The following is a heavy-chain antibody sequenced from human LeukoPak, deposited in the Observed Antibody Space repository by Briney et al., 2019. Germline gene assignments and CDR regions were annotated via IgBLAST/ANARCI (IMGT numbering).Heavy chain of an antibody. CDR3: AKWTPRNIAAAGVDP. CDR1: GLTLSSYA. Sequence: QPGGSLTLSCAASGLTLSSYAMSWVRQSPGKGLEWVSAISGSGGSTYYADSVKGRFTISRDNSKNTLYLQMNSLRAEDTAVYYCAKWTPRNIAAAGVDPWGQGTLVTVSS. D-gene: IGHD6-13*01. CDR2: ISGSGGST. J-gene: IGHJ5*02. V-gene: IGHV3-23*01.